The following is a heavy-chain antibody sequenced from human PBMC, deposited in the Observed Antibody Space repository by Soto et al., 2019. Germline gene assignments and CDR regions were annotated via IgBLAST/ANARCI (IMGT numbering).Heavy chain of an antibody. D-gene: IGHD4-17*01. Sequence: GASVKVXXXAXGGTFSSYAISWVRQAPXXGIEXXXGIIPRSATSKYAHKFQGRVTITADESTSTVYMELSTLRPEDTAVYYCAREGLVLVPTTVNSDYYYYAMDVWGQGTTVTVSS. CDR2: IIPRSATS. CDR3: AREGLVLVPTTVNSDYYYYAMDV. J-gene: IGHJ6*02. CDR1: GGTFSSYA. V-gene: IGHV1-69*13.